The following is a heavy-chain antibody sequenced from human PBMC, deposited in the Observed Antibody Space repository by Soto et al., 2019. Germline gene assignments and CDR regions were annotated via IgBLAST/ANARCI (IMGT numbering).Heavy chain of an antibody. CDR1: GYSFTSYW. CDR3: ARGVLWFGELRPPYNWFDP. V-gene: IGHV5-51*01. CDR2: IYPGDSDT. D-gene: IGHD3-10*01. J-gene: IGHJ5*02. Sequence: GEALKISCKGSGYSFTSYWIGWVRQMPGKSLEWMGIIYPGDSDTRYSPSFQGQVTISADKSISTAYLQWSSLKASDTAMYYCARGVLWFGELRPPYNWFDPWGQGTLVTVSS.